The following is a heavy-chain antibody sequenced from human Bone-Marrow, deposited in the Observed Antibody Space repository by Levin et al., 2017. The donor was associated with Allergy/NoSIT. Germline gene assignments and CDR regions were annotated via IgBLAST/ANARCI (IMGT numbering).Heavy chain of an antibody. CDR3: ARGDFWSGYYTGFLDY. CDR2: IKQDGSEK. CDR1: GFTFSSYW. D-gene: IGHD3-3*01. V-gene: IGHV3-7*01. J-gene: IGHJ4*02. Sequence: LSLTCAASGFTFSSYWMSWVRQAPGKGLEWVANIKQDGSEKYYVDSVKGRFTISRDNAKNSLYLQMNSLRAEDTAVYYCARGDFWSGYYTGFLDYWGQGTLVTVSS.